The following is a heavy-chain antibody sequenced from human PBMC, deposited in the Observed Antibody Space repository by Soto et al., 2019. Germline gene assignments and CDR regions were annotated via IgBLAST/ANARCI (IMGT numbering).Heavy chain of an antibody. Sequence: PSETLSLTCTVSGGSISSGGYYWSWIRQHPGKGLEWIGYIYYTGSPYYNPSLRGRISISLDMSKNQFYLKLSSVAAADTAVYYCARDGGYSYGPVDPWGQGTLV. CDR3: ARDGGYSYGPVDP. CDR1: GGSISSGGYY. J-gene: IGHJ5*02. V-gene: IGHV4-31*03. D-gene: IGHD3-10*01. CDR2: IYYTGSP.